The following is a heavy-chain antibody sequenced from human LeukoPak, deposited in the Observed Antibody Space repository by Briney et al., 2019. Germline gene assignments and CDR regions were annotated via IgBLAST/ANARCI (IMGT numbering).Heavy chain of an antibody. CDR1: GGSISGYY. J-gene: IGHJ4*02. D-gene: IGHD6-19*01. Sequence: SETLSLTCTVSGGSISGYYWSWIRQPPGKGLEWIGYIYYSGSTNYNPSLKSRVTISVDTSKNQFSLKLSSVTAADTAVYYCARSRGWLTKLYFDYWGQGTLVTVSS. V-gene: IGHV4-59*08. CDR2: IYYSGST. CDR3: ARSRGWLTKLYFDY.